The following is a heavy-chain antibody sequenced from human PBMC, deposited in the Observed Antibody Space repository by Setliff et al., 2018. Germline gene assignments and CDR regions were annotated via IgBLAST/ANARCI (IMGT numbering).Heavy chain of an antibody. CDR3: ARATVGLATIIYFDS. J-gene: IGHJ4*02. CDR1: GASISSGFYY. Sequence: SETLSLTCNVSGASISSGFYYWSWIRQPAGKGLEWIGRVHSSGDTKYNPSVKTRVTMSVDTSKNQFSLKLSSATAADTAVYYCARATVGLATIIYFDSWGQGTPVTVSS. D-gene: IGHD4-4*01. CDR2: VHSSGDT. V-gene: IGHV4-61*02.